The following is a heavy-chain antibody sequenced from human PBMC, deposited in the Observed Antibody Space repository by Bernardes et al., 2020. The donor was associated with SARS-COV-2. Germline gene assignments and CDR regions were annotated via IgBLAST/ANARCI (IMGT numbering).Heavy chain of an antibody. CDR2: IYYTGST. CDR3: ARTGTTTLTDFGRFDY. CDR1: GDSIGGYY. V-gene: IGHV4-59*01. D-gene: IGHD1-7*01. J-gene: IGHJ4*02. Sequence: SETLSLTCSVSGDSIGGYYWSWIRQPPGKGLEWIGFIYYTGSTNYNPSLKSRVTISVDTSKDLFSLKLSAVTAADTAVYYCARTGTTTLTDFGRFDYWGQGILVTVSS.